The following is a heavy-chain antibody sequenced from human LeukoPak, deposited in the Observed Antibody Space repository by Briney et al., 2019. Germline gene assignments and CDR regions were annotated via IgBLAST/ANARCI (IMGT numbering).Heavy chain of an antibody. CDR3: ATRRGGRITMVRGAPFDY. Sequence: ASVKVSCKASGYTFTSYYMHWVRQAPGQGLEWMGGFDPEDGETIYAQKFQGRVTMTEDTSTDTAYMELSSLRSEDTAVYYCATRRGGRITMVRGAPFDYWGQGTLVTVSS. J-gene: IGHJ4*02. D-gene: IGHD3-10*01. CDR2: FDPEDGET. CDR1: GYTFTSYY. V-gene: IGHV1-24*01.